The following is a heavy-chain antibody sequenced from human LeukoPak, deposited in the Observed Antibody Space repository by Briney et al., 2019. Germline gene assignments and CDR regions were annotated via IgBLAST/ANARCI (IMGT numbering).Heavy chain of an antibody. CDR2: IWYYGSNK. Sequence: GGSLRLSCAASGFTFSNYVMHWVRQAPGKGLEWVAVIWYYGSNKYYPYSVKGRFTISRDNSKNTLYLQMNSLRAEETAMSCCARDRISMGRGVSPLLQSWGRGALVTVSS. J-gene: IGHJ4*02. V-gene: IGHV3-33*01. CDR3: ARDRISMGRGVSPLLQS. D-gene: IGHD3-10*01. CDR1: GFTFSNYV.